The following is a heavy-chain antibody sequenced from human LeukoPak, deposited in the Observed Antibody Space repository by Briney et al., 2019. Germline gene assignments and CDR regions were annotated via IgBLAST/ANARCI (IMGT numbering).Heavy chain of an antibody. D-gene: IGHD3-10*01. Sequence: ASVKVSCKASGYTFTSYYMHWVRQAPGQGLEWMGIINPSGGSTSYAQKFQGRVTMTRDMSTSTVYMELSSLRSEDTAVYYCARDGSGPLYYYGSGGYYIPLYWGQGTLVTVSS. V-gene: IGHV1-46*01. J-gene: IGHJ4*02. CDR1: GYTFTSYY. CDR2: INPSGGST. CDR3: ARDGSGPLYYYGSGGYYIPLY.